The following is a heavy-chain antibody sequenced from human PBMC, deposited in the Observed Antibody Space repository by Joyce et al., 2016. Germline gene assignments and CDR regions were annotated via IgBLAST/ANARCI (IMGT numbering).Heavy chain of an antibody. J-gene: IGHJ3*02. CDR3: ARIAGTTPYDAFDI. CDR1: GYSISSDNW. D-gene: IGHD1-7*01. Sequence: QVQLQESGPGLVKPSDTLSLTCSVSGYSISSDNWWGWIRQPPGKGLEWIGQIHYSGSTYYNPSRKSRVTMSPDTSKNQFSLKLSSVTAVDTAIYYCARIAGTTPYDAFDIWGQGTLVTVSS. V-gene: IGHV4-28*01. CDR2: IHYSGST.